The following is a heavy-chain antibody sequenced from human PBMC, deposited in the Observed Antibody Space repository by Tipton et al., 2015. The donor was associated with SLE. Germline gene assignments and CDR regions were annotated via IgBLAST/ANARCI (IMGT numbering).Heavy chain of an antibody. Sequence: SGFTFSSYGMHWVRQAPGKGLEWVAFIRYDGSNKYYADSVKGRFTISRDNSKNTLYLQMNSLRAEDTAVYYCGRRCWFDPWGQGTLVTVSS. CDR2: IRYDGSNK. D-gene: IGHD4-17*01. V-gene: IGHV3-30*02. CDR1: GFTFSSYG. J-gene: IGHJ5*02. CDR3: GRRCWFDP.